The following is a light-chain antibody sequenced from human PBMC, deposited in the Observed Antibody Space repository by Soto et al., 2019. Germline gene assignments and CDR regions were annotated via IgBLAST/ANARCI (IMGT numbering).Light chain of an antibody. CDR1: SSNIGAGYD. CDR3: QSYDSSLSGHVV. Sequence: QSVLTQPPSVSGAPGQRVTISCTGSSSNIGAGYDVHGYQQLPGTAPKLLIYGNNNRPSGVPDRFSGSKSGTSASLAITGLQADDEADYYCQSYDSSLSGHVVFGGGTKLTVL. V-gene: IGLV1-40*01. J-gene: IGLJ2*01. CDR2: GNN.